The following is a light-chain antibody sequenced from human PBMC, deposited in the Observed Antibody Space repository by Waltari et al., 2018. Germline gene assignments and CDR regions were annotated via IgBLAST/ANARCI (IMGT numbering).Light chain of an antibody. CDR1: RHIGGS. V-gene: IGKV3-15*01. Sequence: MTQSPDTLSMPAGESVTLSCRADRHIGGSLAWYQQKAGQAPRLLFYHASTRATGVADRFSAAGSGTDFTLTISSLRSEDSAVYYCQQYNDWPPYTFGQGTKLE. J-gene: IGKJ2*01. CDR2: HAS. CDR3: QQYNDWPPYT.